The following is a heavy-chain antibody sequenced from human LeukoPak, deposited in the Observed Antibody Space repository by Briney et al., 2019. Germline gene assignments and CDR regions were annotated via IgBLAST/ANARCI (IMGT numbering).Heavy chain of an antibody. V-gene: IGHV3-74*01. CDR2: INSDGSST. D-gene: IGHD6-6*01. J-gene: IGHJ6*03. Sequence: GGSLRLYCAASGFTFSSYWTHWVRQAPGKGLVWVSRINSDGSSTSYADSVKGRFTISRDNAKNTLYLQMNSLRAEDTAVYYCAREARGSSSSGTAYYMDVWGKGTTVTVSS. CDR3: AREARGSSSSGTAYYMDV. CDR1: GFTFSSYW.